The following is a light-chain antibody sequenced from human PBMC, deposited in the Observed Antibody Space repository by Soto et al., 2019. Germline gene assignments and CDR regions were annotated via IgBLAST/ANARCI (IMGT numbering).Light chain of an antibody. Sequence: EIVMTQSPATLSVSPGERATLSCRASQSVSSNLARYQQKPGQAPRLLIYGASTRATGIPARFSGSGSGTEFTLTISGLQSEEFAVYYCQQYNNWPALTFGGGTKVEIK. J-gene: IGKJ4*01. CDR1: QSVSSN. CDR2: GAS. V-gene: IGKV3-15*01. CDR3: QQYNNWPALT.